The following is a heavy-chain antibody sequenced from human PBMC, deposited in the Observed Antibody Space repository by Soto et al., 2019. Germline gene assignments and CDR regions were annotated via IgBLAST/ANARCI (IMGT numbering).Heavy chain of an antibody. D-gene: IGHD2-15*01. CDR2: IIPYYGNT. CDR1: GGTFSSYA. V-gene: IGHV1-18*01. J-gene: IGHJ4*02. Sequence: GASVKVSCKASGGTFSSYAISWVRQAPGQGLEWMGWIIPYYGNTNYAQKLQGRVTMTTDTSTSTAYMELRSLRSDDTAVYYCARDQTIATLAYWGQGTLVTV. CDR3: ARDQTIATLAY.